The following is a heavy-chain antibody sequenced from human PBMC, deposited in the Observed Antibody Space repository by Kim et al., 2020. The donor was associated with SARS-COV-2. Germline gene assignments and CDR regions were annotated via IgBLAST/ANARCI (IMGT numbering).Heavy chain of an antibody. CDR2: INHSGST. J-gene: IGHJ4*02. V-gene: IGHV4-34*01. Sequence: SETLSLTCAVYGGSFSGYYWSWIRQPPGKGLEWIGEINHSGSTNYNPSLKSRVTISVDTSKNQFSLKLSSVTAADTAVYYCAREWELGGPFDYWGQGTLVTVSS. CDR1: GGSFSGYY. CDR3: AREWELGGPFDY. D-gene: IGHD1-26*01.